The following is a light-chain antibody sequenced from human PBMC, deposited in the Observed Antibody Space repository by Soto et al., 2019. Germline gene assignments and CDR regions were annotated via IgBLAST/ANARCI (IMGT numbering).Light chain of an antibody. Sequence: EIVLTQSPGTLSLSPGERATLSCRASQSVRSSFLAWYQQKPGQAPRLLIYGASSRATGIPDRFSGSGSGTDFTLTISRLEPGDFAVYYCQQYGSSPTFGGGTKVEI. J-gene: IGKJ4*01. CDR3: QQYGSSPT. CDR2: GAS. V-gene: IGKV3-20*01. CDR1: QSVRSSF.